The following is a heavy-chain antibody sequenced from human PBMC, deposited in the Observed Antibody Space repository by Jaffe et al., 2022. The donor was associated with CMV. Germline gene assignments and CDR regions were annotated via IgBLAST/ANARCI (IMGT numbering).Heavy chain of an antibody. Sequence: EVQLVESGGGLVQPGGSLRLSCAASGFTFSSYSMNWVRQAPGKGLEWVSYISSSSSTIYYADSVKGRFTISRDNAKNSLYLQMNSLRDEDTAVYYCARDLYYDFWSGYRNYYYGMDVWGQGTTVTVSS. V-gene: IGHV3-48*02. CDR2: ISSSSSTI. CDR1: GFTFSSYS. CDR3: ARDLYYDFWSGYRNYYYGMDV. J-gene: IGHJ6*02. D-gene: IGHD3-3*01.